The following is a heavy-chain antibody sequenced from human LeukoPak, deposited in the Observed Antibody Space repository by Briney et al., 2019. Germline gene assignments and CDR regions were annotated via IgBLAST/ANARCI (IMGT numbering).Heavy chain of an antibody. D-gene: IGHD6-19*01. CDR2: ISSSSSYI. J-gene: IGHJ5*02. CDR3: ARGGSSGWYGDP. CDR1: GFTFSSYS. Sequence: GGSLRLSCAASGFTFSSYSMNWVRQAPGKGLEWVSSISSSSSYIYYADSVKGRFTISRDNAKNSLYLQMNSLRAEETAVYYCARGGSSGWYGDPWGQGTLVTVSS. V-gene: IGHV3-21*01.